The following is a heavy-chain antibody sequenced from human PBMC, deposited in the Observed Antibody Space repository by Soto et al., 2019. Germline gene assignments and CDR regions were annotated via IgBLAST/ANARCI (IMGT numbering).Heavy chain of an antibody. D-gene: IGHD2-2*01. CDR3: ARDLRYCSSTSCSFLDAFDI. J-gene: IGHJ3*02. CDR2: IYYSGST. Sequence: QVQLQESGPGLVKPSQTLSLTCTVSGGSISSGGYYWSWIRQHPGKGLEWFGYIYYSGSTYYNPSLKSRVTISVDTSKNQFSLKLSSVTAADTAVYYCARDLRYCSSTSCSFLDAFDIWGQGTMVTVSS. V-gene: IGHV4-31*03. CDR1: GGSISSGGYY.